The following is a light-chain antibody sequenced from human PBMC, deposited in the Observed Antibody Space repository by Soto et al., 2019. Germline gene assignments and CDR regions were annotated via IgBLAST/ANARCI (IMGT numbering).Light chain of an antibody. CDR3: CSYAGSYVV. J-gene: IGLJ2*01. CDR1: SSDVGGHSY. Sequence: QSALTQPRSVSGSPGQSVAISCTGTSSDVGGHSYVSWCQHHPGKAPKLMIYDFTKRPSGVPDRLSGSKSGNTASLTISGLQAEDEGDYYCCSYAGSYVVFGGGTKLTVL. V-gene: IGLV2-11*01. CDR2: DFT.